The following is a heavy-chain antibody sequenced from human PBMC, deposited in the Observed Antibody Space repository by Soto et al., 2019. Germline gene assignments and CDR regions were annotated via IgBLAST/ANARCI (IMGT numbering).Heavy chain of an antibody. V-gene: IGHV3-33*06. CDR1: GFTFSSYG. D-gene: IGHD6-19*01. J-gene: IGHJ4*02. CDR2: IWYDGSNK. CDR3: AKCSLSGYSSGWYDY. Sequence: QVQLVESGGGVVQPGRSLRLSCAASGFTFSSYGMHWVRQAPGKGLEWVAVIWYDGSNKYYADSVKGRFTISRDNSKNTLYLQMNSLRAEDTAVYYCAKCSLSGYSSGWYDYWGQGTLVTVSS.